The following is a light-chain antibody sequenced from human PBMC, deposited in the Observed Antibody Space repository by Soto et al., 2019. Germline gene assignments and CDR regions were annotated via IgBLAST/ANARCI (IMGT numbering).Light chain of an antibody. CDR2: EVS. CDR3: SSYTSSSTRV. Sequence: QSALTQPASVSGSPGQSITISCTGTSSDVGGYNSVSWYQQHPGKAPKLMIYEVSNRPSGVSNRFSGSKSGNTASLTISGLQAEDEADYYCSSYTSSSTRVFGTGTKVNVL. V-gene: IGLV2-14*01. CDR1: SSDVGGYNS. J-gene: IGLJ1*01.